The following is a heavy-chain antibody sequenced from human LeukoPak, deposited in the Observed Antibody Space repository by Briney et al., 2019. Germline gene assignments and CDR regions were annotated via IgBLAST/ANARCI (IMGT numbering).Heavy chain of an antibody. CDR3: SRREGDDY. CDR2: INGDESEK. D-gene: IGHD3-10*01. CDR1: GFTFSSYW. Sequence: GGSLRLSCAASGFTFSSYWMSWDRQAPGKGLEWVANINGDESEKYYVDSVKARFTISRDNAKNSLYLQMNSLRVDDTAIYYCSRREGDDYWGQGTLVTVSS. V-gene: IGHV3-7*01. J-gene: IGHJ4*02.